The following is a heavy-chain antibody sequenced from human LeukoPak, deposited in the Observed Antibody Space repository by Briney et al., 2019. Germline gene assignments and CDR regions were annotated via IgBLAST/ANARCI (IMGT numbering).Heavy chain of an antibody. CDR3: ARDNHFPYGMDV. J-gene: IGHJ6*02. CDR2: IHYSENT. D-gene: IGHD3-3*02. Sequence: SETLSLTCTVSGGSISSYFWSWIRQPPGKGLEWIAYIHYSENTNYNPSLKSRVTISVDTSKNQFSLKLSSVTAADTAVYYCARDNHFPYGMDVWGQGTTVTVSS. V-gene: IGHV4-59*01. CDR1: GGSISSYF.